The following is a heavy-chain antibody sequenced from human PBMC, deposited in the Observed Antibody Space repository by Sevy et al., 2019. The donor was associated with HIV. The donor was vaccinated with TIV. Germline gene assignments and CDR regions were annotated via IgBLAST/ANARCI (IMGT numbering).Heavy chain of an antibody. CDR2: IIPIFGAA. CDR3: ARGGGMRSYYYYYMDV. V-gene: IGHV1-69*13. D-gene: IGHD3-16*01. J-gene: IGHJ6*03. CDR1: GGTLSNYA. Sequence: ASVKVSCKAYGGTLSNYAISWVRQAPGQGLEWMGGIIPIFGAASYAQKFQGRVTITADESTSTVYMELSCLRSEDTAVYYCARGGGMRSYYYYYMDVWGKGTTVTVSS.